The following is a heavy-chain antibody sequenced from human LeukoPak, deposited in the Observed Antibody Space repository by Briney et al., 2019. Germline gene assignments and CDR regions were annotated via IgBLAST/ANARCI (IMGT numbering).Heavy chain of an antibody. CDR1: GGSISGYY. J-gene: IGHJ6*03. CDR2: INHSGST. D-gene: IGHD2-2*01. CDR3: ATLALGYCSSTSCFISHYYYYMDV. V-gene: IGHV4-34*01. Sequence: PSETLSLNCAVYGGSISGYYWSWIRQPPGKGLEWIGEINHSGSTNYNPSLKSRVTISVDTSKNQFSLKLSSVTAADTAVYYCATLALGYCSSTSCFISHYYYYMDVWGKGTTVTVSS.